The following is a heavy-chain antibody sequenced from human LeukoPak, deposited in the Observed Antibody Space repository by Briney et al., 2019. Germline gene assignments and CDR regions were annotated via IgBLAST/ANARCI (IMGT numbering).Heavy chain of an antibody. V-gene: IGHV3-7*01. J-gene: IGHJ4*02. CDR2: INQDGSEK. D-gene: IGHD2-15*01. CDR1: EFTFRTYW. Sequence: GGSLRLSCADSEFTFRTYWMSWVRQVPGKGLEWVANINQDGSEKYYVDSVKGRFTISRDNAKNSLYLQMNSLRAEDTAVYYCANGQDTRGDYWGQGTLVTVSS. CDR3: ANGQDTRGDY.